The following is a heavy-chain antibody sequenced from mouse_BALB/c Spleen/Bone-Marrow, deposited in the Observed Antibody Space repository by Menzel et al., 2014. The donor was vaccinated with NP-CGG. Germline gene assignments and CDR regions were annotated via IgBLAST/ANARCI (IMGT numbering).Heavy chain of an antibody. CDR3: ARDYNGYFDF. D-gene: IGHD6-1*01. CDR1: GFTFTNYF. Sequence: EVKVGESGGGLVQPGGSLRLSCTTSGFTFTNYFMTWVRQPPGKALEWLGFIRNKANGYTTEYNPSVKGRFTISRDNSQGIFYLQMNTLRAEDSAIYYCARDYNGYFDFWGQGTTLTVSS. CDR2: IRNKANGYTT. V-gene: IGHV7-3*02. J-gene: IGHJ2*01.